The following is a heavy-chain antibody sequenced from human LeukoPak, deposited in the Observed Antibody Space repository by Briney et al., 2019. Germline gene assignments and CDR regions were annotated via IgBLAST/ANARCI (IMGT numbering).Heavy chain of an antibody. CDR2: ISGSGGRT. CDR1: GYTFSRYA. J-gene: IGHJ4*02. Sequence: PGLSVRLSCAASGYTFSRYATRWVPQASGKGLEWVSAISGSGGRTYYADSVKSRFTISRDNSKTPLSLQTDSLRAEYTAVSYWAKTKYGVYMSALDIWGQGT. D-gene: IGHD4-17*01. CDR3: AKTKYGVYMSALDI. V-gene: IGHV3-23*01.